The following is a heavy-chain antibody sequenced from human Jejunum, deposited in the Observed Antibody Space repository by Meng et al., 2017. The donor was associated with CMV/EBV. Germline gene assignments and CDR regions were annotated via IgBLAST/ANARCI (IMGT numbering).Heavy chain of an antibody. CDR2: IYYSGST. Sequence: DSISSSSYYWGWIRQPPGKGLEWIGSIYYSGSTYYNPSLKSRVTISVDTSKNQFSLKLSSVTAADTAVYYCARGGLGIAARPRWFDPWGQGTLVTVSS. CDR3: ARGGLGIAARPRWFDP. J-gene: IGHJ5*02. D-gene: IGHD6-6*01. V-gene: IGHV4-39*01. CDR1: DSISSSSYY.